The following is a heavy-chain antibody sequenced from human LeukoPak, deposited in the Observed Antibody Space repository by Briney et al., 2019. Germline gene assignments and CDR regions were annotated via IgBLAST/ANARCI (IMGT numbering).Heavy chain of an antibody. V-gene: IGHV4-4*02. D-gene: IGHD5-18*01. CDR1: GGSISSSNW. J-gene: IGHJ3*02. CDR2: IYHSGST. CDR3: ARDIVRDTAMVSSTATLVDAFDI. Sequence: SETLSLTCAVSGGSISSSNWWSWVRQSPGKGLEWIGEIYHSGSTNYNPSLKSRVTISIDASKNQFSLKLSSVTAADTAVYYCARDIVRDTAMVSSTATLVDAFDIWGQGTMVTVSS.